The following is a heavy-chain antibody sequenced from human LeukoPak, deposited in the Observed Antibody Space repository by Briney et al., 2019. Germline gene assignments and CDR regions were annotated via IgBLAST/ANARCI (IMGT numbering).Heavy chain of an antibody. CDR2: ISGSGTTI. Sequence: GGSLRLSCTASGFSFCDYNMNWVRQPPGKGLEWVSYISGSGTTIYYADSVRGRFTISRDNAKSSLYLQMKSLRAEDTAVYYCARGGGSYVNWFDPWGQGTLVTVST. V-gene: IGHV3-48*01. D-gene: IGHD1-26*01. CDR3: ARGGGSYVNWFDP. CDR1: GFSFCDYN. J-gene: IGHJ5*02.